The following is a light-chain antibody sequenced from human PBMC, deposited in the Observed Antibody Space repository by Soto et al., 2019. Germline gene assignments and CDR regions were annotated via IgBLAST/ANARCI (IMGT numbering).Light chain of an antibody. CDR1: QSISSY. J-gene: IGKJ2*01. V-gene: IGKV1-39*01. Sequence: DIQMTQSPSSLSASVGDRVTITCRASQSISSYLNWYQQKPGKAPKLLIYAASSLQSGVPSRFSGSGSGTEFTLTISSLQPEDFATYYCQQSYSTPMYTFCQGTKREIK. CDR2: AAS. CDR3: QQSYSTPMYT.